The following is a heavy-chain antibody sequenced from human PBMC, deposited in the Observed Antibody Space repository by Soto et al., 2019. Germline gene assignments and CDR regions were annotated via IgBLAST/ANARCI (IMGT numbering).Heavy chain of an antibody. V-gene: IGHV1-69*06. CDR3: GRAPRVGQLEYWFDP. J-gene: IGHJ5*02. D-gene: IGHD6-6*01. CDR1: GYTFTSYG. CDR2: ISPIFGTA. Sequence: SVKVSCKASGYTFTSYGISWVRQAPGQGLEWMGGISPIFGTANYAQKFQGRVTITADKSTSTAYMELSSLRSEDTAVYYCGRAPRVGQLEYWFDPWGQGTLVTVSS.